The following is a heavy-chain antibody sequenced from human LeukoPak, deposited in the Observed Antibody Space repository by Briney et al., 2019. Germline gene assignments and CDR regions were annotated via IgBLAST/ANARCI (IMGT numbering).Heavy chain of an antibody. CDR1: GHTFTSYG. D-gene: IGHD6-6*01. CDR3: ARGVSSIAAPPSDK. V-gene: IGHV1-18*01. J-gene: IGHJ4*02. Sequence: ASVKVSCKASGHTFTSYGISWVRQAPGQGLEWMGWISAYNGNTNYAQKLQGRVTMTTDTSTSTAYMELSSLRSEDTAVYYCARGVSSIAAPPSDKWGQGTLVTVSS. CDR2: ISAYNGNT.